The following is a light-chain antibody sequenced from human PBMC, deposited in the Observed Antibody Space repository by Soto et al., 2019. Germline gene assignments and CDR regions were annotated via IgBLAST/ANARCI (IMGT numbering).Light chain of an antibody. V-gene: IGKV1-5*01. J-gene: IGKJ1*01. CDR1: QSISSC. CDR3: QQYNSYSPT. Sequence: EIEMSQSPSTLSASVGDRVTITCRASQSISSCLAWYQQKPGKAPKLLIYDASSLESGVPSRFSGSGSGTEFTLTISSLQPDDFATYYCQQYNSYSPTFGQGTKVDI. CDR2: DAS.